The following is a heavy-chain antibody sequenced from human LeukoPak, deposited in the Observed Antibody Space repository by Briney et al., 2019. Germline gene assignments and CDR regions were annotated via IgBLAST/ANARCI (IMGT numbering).Heavy chain of an antibody. Sequence: SETLSLTCTGSGGSISSYYWRWIRQPPGKVLEWIGYIYYSGSTSYNPSLKSRVTISVDTSKNQFSLKLSSVTAADTAVYYCGGLGSTSFEFDYWGQRTLVTVSS. D-gene: IGHD2-2*01. CDR1: GGSISSYY. CDR3: GGLGSTSFEFDY. V-gene: IGHV4-59*08. CDR2: IYYSGST. J-gene: IGHJ4*02.